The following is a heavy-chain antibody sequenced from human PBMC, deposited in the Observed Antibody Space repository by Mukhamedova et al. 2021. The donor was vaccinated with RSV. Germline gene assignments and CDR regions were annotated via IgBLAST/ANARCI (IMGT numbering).Heavy chain of an antibody. CDR1: GFTFSSYS. Sequence: GFTFSSYSMNWVRQAPGKGLECVSFISGSSNYVYYADSVKGRFTIXRDNAXNSLXXQXXXLRAEDTAXYYCVXPIVXAXVXSWV. J-gene: IGHJ5*01. CDR3: VXPIVXAXVXS. V-gene: IGHV3-21*06. CDR2: ISGSSNYV. D-gene: IGHD1-26*01.